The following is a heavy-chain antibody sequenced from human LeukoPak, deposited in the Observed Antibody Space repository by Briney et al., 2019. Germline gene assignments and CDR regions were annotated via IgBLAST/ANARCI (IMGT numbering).Heavy chain of an antibody. Sequence: SETLSLTCTVSGGSISSSSYYWGWIRQPPGKGLEWIGSIYYSGSAKYNPSLRSRVTISLDTSKNQCTLNLRSVTAADTAVYYCARVQVSNFYYYYLDVWGKGTTVTVSS. CDR3: ARVQVSNFYYYYLDV. CDR1: GGSISSSSYY. V-gene: IGHV4-39*06. CDR2: IYYSGSA. J-gene: IGHJ6*03.